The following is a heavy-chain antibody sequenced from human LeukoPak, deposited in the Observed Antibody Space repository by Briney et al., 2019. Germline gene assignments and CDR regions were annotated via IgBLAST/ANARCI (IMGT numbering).Heavy chain of an antibody. CDR1: GYTFTSYG. J-gene: IGHJ4*02. D-gene: IGHD6-13*01. CDR3: AREATIATAGTAGINFDY. Sequence: ASVKVSCKASGYTFTSYGISWVRQAPGQGLEWMGWINPNSGGTNYAQKFQGRVTMTRDTSISTAYMELSRLRSDDTAVYYCAREATIATAGTAGINFDYWGQGTLVTVSS. V-gene: IGHV1-2*02. CDR2: INPNSGGT.